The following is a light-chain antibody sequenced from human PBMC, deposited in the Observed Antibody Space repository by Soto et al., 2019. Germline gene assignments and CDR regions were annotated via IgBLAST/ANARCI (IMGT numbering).Light chain of an antibody. CDR3: QQYNSYWA. CDR1: EVISTW. Sequence: IQMTQSPSTLSASVGDRVTITCRAHEVISTWLAWYQQKPGKAPQLLIYQASTLVSGVPSRFSGSGSGTEFTLTISNLQPDDFGTYYCQQYNSYWAFGQGTKVEFK. J-gene: IGKJ1*01. CDR2: QAS. V-gene: IGKV1-5*03.